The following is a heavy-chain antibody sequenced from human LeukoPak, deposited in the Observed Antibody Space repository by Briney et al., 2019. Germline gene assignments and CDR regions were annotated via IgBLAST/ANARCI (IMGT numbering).Heavy chain of an antibody. V-gene: IGHV3-7*01. CDR3: ARARLGYSYGYGVFTY. CDR2: IKQDGSER. CDR1: GFTFSSYW. J-gene: IGHJ4*02. D-gene: IGHD5-18*01. Sequence: GGSLRLSCAASGFTFSSYWMSWVRQAPGKGLEWVANIKQDGSERYYVDSVKGRFTISRDNAKNSLYLQMNSLRAEDTAVYYCARARLGYSYGYGVFTYWGQGTLVTVSS.